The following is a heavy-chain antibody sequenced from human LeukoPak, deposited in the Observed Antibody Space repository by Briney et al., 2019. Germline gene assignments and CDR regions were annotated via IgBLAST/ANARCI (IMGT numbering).Heavy chain of an antibody. D-gene: IGHD3-3*01. Sequence: GGSLRLSCAASGFTFSSSSMHWVRQAPGKGLEWVSSISRSSNHIYYADSVKGRFTISRDNAKNSLYLQMNSLRAEDTAVYYCASFVTISYYFDYWGQGTLVTVSS. CDR3: ASFVTISYYFDY. V-gene: IGHV3-21*01. CDR2: ISRSSNHI. J-gene: IGHJ4*02. CDR1: GFTFSSSS.